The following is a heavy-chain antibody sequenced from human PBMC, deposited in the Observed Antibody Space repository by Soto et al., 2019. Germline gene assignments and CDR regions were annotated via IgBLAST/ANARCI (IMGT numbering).Heavy chain of an antibody. CDR2: SIPIFGTA. Sequence: QVQLVQSGAEVKKPGSSVKVSCKASGGTFSSYAISWVRQAPGQGLEWMGGSIPIFGTANYAQKFQGRVTITADKSTSTAYMERSSLISEDTAVYYCARHGTVTTPFGMDVWGQGTKVTVS. CDR1: GGTFSSYA. CDR3: ARHGTVTTPFGMDV. D-gene: IGHD4-17*01. J-gene: IGHJ6*02. V-gene: IGHV1-69*06.